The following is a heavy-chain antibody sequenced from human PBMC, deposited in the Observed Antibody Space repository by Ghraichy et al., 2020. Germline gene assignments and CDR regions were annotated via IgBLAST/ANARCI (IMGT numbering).Heavy chain of an antibody. CDR1: GFTFSSYW. V-gene: IGHV3-74*01. CDR2: INTDGSST. Sequence: GESLNISCSASGFTFSSYWMHWVRQAPGKGLVWVSRINTDGSSTTYADSVKGRFTISRDNAKNTLYLQMNSLRVEDTALYYCGRGVDYGSGNYYGMDVWGQGTTVTVSS. D-gene: IGHD3-10*01. CDR3: GRGVDYGSGNYYGMDV. J-gene: IGHJ6*02.